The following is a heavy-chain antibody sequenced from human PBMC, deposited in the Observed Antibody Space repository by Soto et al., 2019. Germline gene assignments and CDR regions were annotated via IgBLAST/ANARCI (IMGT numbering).Heavy chain of an antibody. Sequence: SETLSLTCTVSGGSVSSGSYYWSWIRQPPGKGLEWIGYIYYSGSTNYNPSLKSRVTISVDTSKNQFSLKLSSVTAADTAVYYCVREGSSGYPVDYWGQGTLVTVSS. CDR3: VREGSSGYPVDY. V-gene: IGHV4-61*01. CDR2: IYYSGST. CDR1: GGSVSSGSYY. D-gene: IGHD3-22*01. J-gene: IGHJ4*02.